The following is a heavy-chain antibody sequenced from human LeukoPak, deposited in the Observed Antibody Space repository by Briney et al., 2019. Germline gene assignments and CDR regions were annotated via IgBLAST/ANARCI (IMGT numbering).Heavy chain of an antibody. Sequence: GGSLRLSCAASGFTVSSNYMSWVRQAPGKGLEWVSAIYSGGSTYYADSVKGRLTISSDNYKNTSYLQIKSLRVEDAAADYCARDDPYGDWGQGTLVTVSS. CDR3: ARDDPYGD. V-gene: IGHV3-53*01. J-gene: IGHJ4*02. CDR1: GFTVSSNY. CDR2: IYSGGST. D-gene: IGHD4-17*01.